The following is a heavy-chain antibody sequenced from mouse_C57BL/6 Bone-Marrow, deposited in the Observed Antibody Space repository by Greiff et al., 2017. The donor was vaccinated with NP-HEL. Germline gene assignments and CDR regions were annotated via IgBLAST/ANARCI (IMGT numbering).Heavy chain of an antibody. Sequence: VQLQQSGAELARPGASVQLSCKASGYTFPSYGLSWVKQRTGQGLAWIGEIYPRSGNTYYNEKFKGKATLTADKSSSTAYMELRSLTSEDSAVYFCARSHYYGSSYVAYWGQGTLVTVSA. CDR1: GYTFPSYG. CDR3: ARSHYYGSSYVAY. J-gene: IGHJ3*01. D-gene: IGHD1-1*01. V-gene: IGHV1-81*01. CDR2: IYPRSGNT.